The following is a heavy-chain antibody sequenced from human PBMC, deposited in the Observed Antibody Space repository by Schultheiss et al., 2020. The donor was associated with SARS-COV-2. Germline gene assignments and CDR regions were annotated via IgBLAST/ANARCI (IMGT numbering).Heavy chain of an antibody. D-gene: IGHD6-19*01. J-gene: IGHJ4*02. V-gene: IGHV4-59*01. CDR2: VYYSGNT. CDR1: GGSISSYY. CDR3: ASTFGYSSGWYSY. Sequence: SETLSLTCTVSGGSISSYYWSWIRQPPGKGLEWIGSVYYSGNTYYNPSLRSRVTISVDTSKNQFSLKLSSVTAADTAVYYCASTFGYSSGWYSYWGQGTLVTVSS.